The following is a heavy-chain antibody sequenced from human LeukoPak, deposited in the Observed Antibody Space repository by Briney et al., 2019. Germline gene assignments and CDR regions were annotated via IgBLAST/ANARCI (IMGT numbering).Heavy chain of an antibody. CDR2: INHSGST. CDR3: ARDRSGWYGEDY. D-gene: IGHD6-19*01. Sequence: PSETLSLTCAVYGGSFSGYYWSWIRQPPGKGLEWIGEINHSGSTNYNPSLKSRVTISVDTSKNQFSLKLSSLTAADTAVYYCARDRSGWYGEDYWGQGTLVTVSS. CDR1: GGSFSGYY. V-gene: IGHV4-34*01. J-gene: IGHJ4*02.